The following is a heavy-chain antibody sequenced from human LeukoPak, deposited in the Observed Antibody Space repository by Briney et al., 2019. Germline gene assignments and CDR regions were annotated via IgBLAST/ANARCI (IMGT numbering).Heavy chain of an antibody. J-gene: IGHJ5*02. D-gene: IGHD2-21*01. CDR1: GYTLTELS. CDR2: FDPEDGET. Sequence: ASVKVSCKVSGYTLTELSMHWVRQAPVKGLEWMGGFDPEDGETIYAQKFQGRVTMTEDTSTETAYMELSSLRSEDTAVYYCATVFGENNWFDPWGQGTLVTVSS. V-gene: IGHV1-24*01. CDR3: ATVFGENNWFDP.